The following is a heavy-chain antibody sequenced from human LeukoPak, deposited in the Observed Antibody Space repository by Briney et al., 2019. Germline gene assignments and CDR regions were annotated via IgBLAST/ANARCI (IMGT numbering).Heavy chain of an antibody. J-gene: IGHJ4*02. CDR3: ARGEGDGYNFSY. Sequence: GGSLRLSCAASGFTFSSYGMHWVRQAPGKGLEWVAVIWYDGSNKYCADSVKGRFTISRDNSKNTLYLQMNSLRAEDTAVYYCARGEGDGYNFSYWGQGTLVTVSS. D-gene: IGHD5-24*01. V-gene: IGHV3-33*01. CDR2: IWYDGSNK. CDR1: GFTFSSYG.